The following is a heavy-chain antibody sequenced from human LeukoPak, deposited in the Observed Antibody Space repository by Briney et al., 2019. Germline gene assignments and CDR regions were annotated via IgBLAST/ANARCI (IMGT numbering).Heavy chain of an antibody. CDR1: GGSLSNGSYS. CDR2: IYSSGSA. V-gene: IGHV4-39*01. D-gene: IGHD3-10*01. Sequence: SETLSLTCTVSGGSLSNGSYSRGWIRQPPGKGLEWIGSIYSSGSAYYNPSLKSRVTIFVDTSKNQFSLRLGSVTAADTAVYYCASLSDYYDAWGQGTKVTVSS. J-gene: IGHJ3*01. CDR3: ASLSDYYDA.